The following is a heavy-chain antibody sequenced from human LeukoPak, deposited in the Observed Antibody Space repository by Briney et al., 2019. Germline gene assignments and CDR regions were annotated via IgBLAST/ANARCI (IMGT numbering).Heavy chain of an antibody. CDR2: IYYSGST. Sequence: SETLSLTCTVSGGSISSYYWSWIRQPPGKGLEWIGYIYYSGSTNFNPSLKSRVTISVDTSKNRFSLKLRSVTAADTAVYYCARYAFYYGSGYFDYWGQGTLVTVSS. J-gene: IGHJ4*02. V-gene: IGHV4-59*01. D-gene: IGHD3-10*01. CDR1: GGSISSYY. CDR3: ARYAFYYGSGYFDY.